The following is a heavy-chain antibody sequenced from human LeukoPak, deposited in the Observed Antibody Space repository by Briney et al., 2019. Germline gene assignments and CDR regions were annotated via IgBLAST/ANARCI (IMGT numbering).Heavy chain of an antibody. CDR2: VYYSGRT. Sequence: PSETLSLTCTVSGDSISSYSWSWLRQPPGRGLEWIGYVYYSGRTTYNPSLKSRVTISLDTSIHQLSLKLTSVTAADTAVYYCAGDYGSGSYRFDYWGQGTLVTVSS. V-gene: IGHV4-59*12. J-gene: IGHJ4*02. D-gene: IGHD3-10*01. CDR3: AGDYGSGSYRFDY. CDR1: GDSISSYS.